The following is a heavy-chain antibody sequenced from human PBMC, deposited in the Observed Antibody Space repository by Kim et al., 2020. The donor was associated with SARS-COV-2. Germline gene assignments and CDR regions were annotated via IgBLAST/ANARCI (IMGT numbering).Heavy chain of an antibody. Sequence: GGSLRLSCAASGLSFSTSWMGWVRQAPGKGLEWAASIREDGSAQFYLDSVKGRFTTSRDNAQNSVSLQMNTLRAEDTAVYYCARYSIGSRSFDYWGRG. D-gene: IGHD2-21*01. CDR1: GLSFSTSW. CDR2: IREDGSAQ. J-gene: IGHJ4*02. V-gene: IGHV3-7*01. CDR3: ARYSIGSRSFDY.